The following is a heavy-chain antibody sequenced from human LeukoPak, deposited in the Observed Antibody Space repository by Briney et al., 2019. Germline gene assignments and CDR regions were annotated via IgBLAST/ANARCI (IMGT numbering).Heavy chain of an antibody. CDR2: IYYSGST. CDR3: ARSHYYGSGSPWNFDY. J-gene: IGHJ4*02. CDR1: GGSISSYY. D-gene: IGHD3-10*01. V-gene: IGHV4-59*08. Sequence: SETLSLTCTVSGGSISSYYWSWIRQPPGKGLEWIGYIYYSGSTNYSLVLKSRVTISVDTSKNQFSLKLSSVTAADTAVYYCARSHYYGSGSPWNFDYWGQGTLVTVSS.